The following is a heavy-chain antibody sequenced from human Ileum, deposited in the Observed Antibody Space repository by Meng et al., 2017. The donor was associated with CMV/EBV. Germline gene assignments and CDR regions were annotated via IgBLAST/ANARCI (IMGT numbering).Heavy chain of an antibody. J-gene: IGHJ3*02. CDR2: VYYSGTT. Sequence: ASITSSGYYWGWIRQPPGQGLEWIGSVYYSGTTYYKPSLKSRVTISLDTSKNQFSLKLTSVTAPDTAVYRCARHRGWFETGDAFDIWGQGTMVTVSS. CDR1: ASITSSGYY. CDR3: ARHRGWFETGDAFDI. D-gene: IGHD3-10*01. V-gene: IGHV4-39*01.